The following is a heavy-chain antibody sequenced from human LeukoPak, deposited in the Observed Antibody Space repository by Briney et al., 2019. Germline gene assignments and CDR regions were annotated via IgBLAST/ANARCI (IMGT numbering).Heavy chain of an antibody. CDR3: ARDYGDYFDY. D-gene: IGHD4-17*01. J-gene: IGHJ4*02. V-gene: IGHV4-59*01. Sequence: KPSETLSLTCTVSGGSISNYYWSWIRQPPGKGLEWIGYIYYSGSTNYNPSLKSRVIISVDTSKNQFSLKLSSVAAADTAVYYCARDYGDYFDYWGREPWSPSPQ. CDR2: IYYSGST. CDR1: GGSISNYY.